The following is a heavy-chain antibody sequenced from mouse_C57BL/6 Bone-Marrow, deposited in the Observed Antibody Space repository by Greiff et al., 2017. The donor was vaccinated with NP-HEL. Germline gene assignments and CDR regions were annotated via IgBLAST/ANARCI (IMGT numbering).Heavy chain of an antibody. CDR1: GYSITSGYY. V-gene: IGHV3-6*01. J-gene: IGHJ1*03. Sequence: EVQLVESGPGLVKPSQSLSLTCSVTGYSITSGYYWNWIRQFPGNKLEWMGYISYDGSNNYNPSLKNRISITRDTSTNQFFLKLNSVTTEDTATYYWGRECYGSRWAFDGRGTGATVTVSS. CDR2: ISYDGSN. D-gene: IGHD1-1*01. CDR3: GRECYGSRWAFDG.